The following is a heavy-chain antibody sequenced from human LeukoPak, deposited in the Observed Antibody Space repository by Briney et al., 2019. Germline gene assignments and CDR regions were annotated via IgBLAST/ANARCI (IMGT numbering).Heavy chain of an antibody. V-gene: IGHV3-23*01. D-gene: IGHD1-26*01. Sequence: GGSLRLSCAASGFTFSDYAMRWVRQAPGKGLEWVSSISGSGGGTYYADSVKGRFDISRDNSKDTPYLQMNSLRAEDTAVYYCARRGRQYYFDYWGQGILVTVSS. J-gene: IGHJ4*02. CDR1: GFTFSDYA. CDR2: ISGSGGGT. CDR3: ARRGRQYYFDY.